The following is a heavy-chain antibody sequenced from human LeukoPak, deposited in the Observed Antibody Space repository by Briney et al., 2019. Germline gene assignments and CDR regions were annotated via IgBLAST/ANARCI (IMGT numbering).Heavy chain of an antibody. CDR2: IYYSGYT. Sequence: NPSETLSLTCTVSGGSIGSNNYYWGWIRQPPGKGLEWIGSIYYSGYTYYNPSLKSRVTISVDTSKNQFSLKLSSVTAADTAVYYCARDYYDSSGLHIGGGQGTLVTVSS. CDR3: ARDYYDSSGLHIG. CDR1: GGSIGSNNYY. D-gene: IGHD3-22*01. J-gene: IGHJ4*02. V-gene: IGHV4-39*07.